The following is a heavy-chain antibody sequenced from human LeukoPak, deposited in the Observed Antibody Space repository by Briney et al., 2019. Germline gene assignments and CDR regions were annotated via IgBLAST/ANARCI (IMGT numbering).Heavy chain of an antibody. CDR1: GYTFTGYY. CDR3: ARDEDYDFWSGYTGGWFDP. D-gene: IGHD3-3*01. V-gene: IGHV1-2*02. CDR2: INPNSGGT. Sequence: GESLKISCKASGYTFTGYYMHWVRQAPGQGLEWMGWINPNSGGTNYAQKFQGRVTMTRDTSISTAYMELSRLRSDDTAVYYCARDEDYDFWSGYTGGWFDPWGQGTLVTVSS. J-gene: IGHJ5*02.